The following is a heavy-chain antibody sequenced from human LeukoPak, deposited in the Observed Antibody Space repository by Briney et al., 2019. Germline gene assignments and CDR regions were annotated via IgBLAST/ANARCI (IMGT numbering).Heavy chain of an antibody. CDR3: AGDGSGTYYHDY. J-gene: IGHJ4*02. V-gene: IGHV3-21*01. Sequence: GGSLRLSCAGSGFNFSSYSMSWVRQAPWKGLEFVSSISSSSSFIYYADSVKGRFTISRDNSKNTLSLQMNSLRAEDTAVYYCAGDGSGTYYHDYWGQGTLVTVSS. CDR1: GFNFSSYS. CDR2: ISSSSSFI. D-gene: IGHD3-10*01.